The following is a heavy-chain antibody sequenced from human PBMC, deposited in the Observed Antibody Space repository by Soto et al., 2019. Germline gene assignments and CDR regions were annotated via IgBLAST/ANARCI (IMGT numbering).Heavy chain of an antibody. CDR2: INPEETTA. V-gene: IGHV3-74*01. J-gene: IGHJ4*02. CDR3: TGETFGARDY. CDR1: GFTFTTYW. Sequence: DVQLVESGGGLVKPGGSLRLSCAASGFTFTTYWMHWVRQAPGKGLVWVSRINPEETTATYADSVEGRFTISRDNAKNTLYLEMNSLRAEDTAVYYCTGETFGARDYWGQGTLVTVSS. D-gene: IGHD2-15*01.